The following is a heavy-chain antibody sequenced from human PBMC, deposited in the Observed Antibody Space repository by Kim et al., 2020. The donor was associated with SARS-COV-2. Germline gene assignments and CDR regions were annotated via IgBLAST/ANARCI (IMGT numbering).Heavy chain of an antibody. CDR2: ISSNSDVK. Sequence: GGSLRLSCVVSGFTLGANSINWVRQAPGKGLEWISYISSNSDVKYYADSVKGGFTISRDNARNSLYLQMNSLRDEDTAIYYCARPTPYSSPYFYYFDYWGQGTLVTVSS. CDR1: GFTLGANS. D-gene: IGHD5-18*01. V-gene: IGHV3-48*02. CDR3: ARPTPYSSPYFYYFDY. J-gene: IGHJ4*02.